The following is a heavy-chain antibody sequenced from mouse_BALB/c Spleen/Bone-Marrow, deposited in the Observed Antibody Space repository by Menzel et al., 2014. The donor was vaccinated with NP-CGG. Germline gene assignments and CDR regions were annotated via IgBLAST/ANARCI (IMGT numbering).Heavy chain of an antibody. CDR1: GFNIKDTY. V-gene: IGHV14-3*02. D-gene: IGHD1-1*01. CDR3: ARSYGSSPFDY. Sequence: VQLKESGAELVKPGASVKLSCTASGFNIKDTYMHWVKQRPEQGLEWIGRIDPANGNTKYDPKFQGKATITADTSSNTAYLQLSNLTSEDTAVYYSARSYGSSPFDYWGQGTTLTVSS. CDR2: IDPANGNT. J-gene: IGHJ2*01.